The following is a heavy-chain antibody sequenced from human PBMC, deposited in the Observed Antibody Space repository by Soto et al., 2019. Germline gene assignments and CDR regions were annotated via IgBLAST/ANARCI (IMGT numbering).Heavy chain of an antibody. Sequence: PSETLSLTSTVSGGSISSYYWSWIRQPPGKGLEWIGYIYYSGSTNYNPSLKSRVTISVDTSKNQFSLKLSSVTAADTAVYYCARHGRGIDPWGQGTLVTVSS. CDR1: GGSISSYY. J-gene: IGHJ5*02. CDR2: IYYSGST. V-gene: IGHV4-59*08. CDR3: ARHGRGIDP. D-gene: IGHD2-15*01.